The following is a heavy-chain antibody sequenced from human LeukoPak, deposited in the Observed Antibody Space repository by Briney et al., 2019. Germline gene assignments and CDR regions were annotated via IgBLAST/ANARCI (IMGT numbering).Heavy chain of an antibody. J-gene: IGHJ6*02. Sequence: GGSLRLSCKASGFTFTNAWMNWVRQAPGKGLEWVSSISSSSSYIYYADSVKGRFTISRDNAKNSLYLQMNSLRAEDTAVYYCAREGHYYDSSGYPTSRYYYGMDVWGQGTAVTVSS. V-gene: IGHV3-21*01. CDR2: ISSSSSYI. D-gene: IGHD3-22*01. CDR1: GFTFTNAW. CDR3: AREGHYYDSSGYPTSRYYYGMDV.